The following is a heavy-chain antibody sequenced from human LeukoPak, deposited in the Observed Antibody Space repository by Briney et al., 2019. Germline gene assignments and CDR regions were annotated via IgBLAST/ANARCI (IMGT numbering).Heavy chain of an antibody. D-gene: IGHD3-10*01. Sequence: PGGSLGLSCAASGFTFSSYGMHWVRQAPGKGLEWVAVISYDGSNKYYADSVKGRFTISRDNSKNTLYLQMNSLRAEDTAVYYCAKEEGLLWFGELPTMVFDIWGQETMVTVSS. V-gene: IGHV3-30*18. CDR1: GFTFSSYG. J-gene: IGHJ3*02. CDR2: ISYDGSNK. CDR3: AKEEGLLWFGELPTMVFDI.